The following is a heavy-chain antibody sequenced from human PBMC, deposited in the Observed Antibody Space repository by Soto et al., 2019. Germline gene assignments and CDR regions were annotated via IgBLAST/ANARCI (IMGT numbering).Heavy chain of an antibody. V-gene: IGHV3-23*01. CDR2: ISGSGGST. D-gene: IGHD3-22*01. CDR1: GFTFSSYA. Sequence: GESLKISCAASGFTFSSYAMSWVRQAPGKGLEWDSAISGSGGSTYYADSVKGRFTISRDNSKNTLYLQMNSLRAEDTAVYYCAKDGTYYYDSSGYYVDYWGQGTLVTVSS. J-gene: IGHJ4*02. CDR3: AKDGTYYYDSSGYYVDY.